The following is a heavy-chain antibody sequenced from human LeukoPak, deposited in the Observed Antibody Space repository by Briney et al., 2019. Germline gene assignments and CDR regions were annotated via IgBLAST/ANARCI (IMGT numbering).Heavy chain of an antibody. D-gene: IGHD4-17*01. J-gene: IGHJ4*02. CDR2: ISGSGGST. CDR1: GFTFSSYA. Sequence: PGGSLRLSCAASGFTFSSYAMSWVRQAPGKGLEWVSAISGSGGSTYYADSVKGRFTISRDNSKNTLYLQMNSLRAEDTAVYYCAKDQNSDDHGDYFDYWGQGTLVTVSS. V-gene: IGHV3-23*01. CDR3: AKDQNSDDHGDYFDY.